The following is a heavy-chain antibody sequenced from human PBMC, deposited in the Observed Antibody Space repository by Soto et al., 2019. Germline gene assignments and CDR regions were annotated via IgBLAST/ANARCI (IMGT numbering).Heavy chain of an antibody. CDR1: GFTFRSHR. CDR2: IDTDGGGT. Sequence: DVQLVESGGGLVQPGGSLRVSCAASGFTFRSHRIHWVRQAPGKGLEWVSRIDTDGGGTSYADSVKGRFTISTDNAENTVYLQMNGLRVEDTAVYYCARDQSNDYGVTGGMDVWGQGTTVTVSS. V-gene: IGHV3-74*01. D-gene: IGHD4-17*01. CDR3: ARDQSNDYGVTGGMDV. J-gene: IGHJ6*02.